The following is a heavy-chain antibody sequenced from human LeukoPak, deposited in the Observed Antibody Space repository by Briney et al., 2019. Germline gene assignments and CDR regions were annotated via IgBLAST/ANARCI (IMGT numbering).Heavy chain of an antibody. J-gene: IGHJ4*02. D-gene: IGHD3-10*01. Sequence: PGGSLRLSCAASGFTFSSYAMHWVRQAPGKGLEWVAVMSYDGSNKYYADSVKGRFTISRDNSKNTLYLQMNSLRAEDTAVYYCARDLYYYGSELPYYFDYWGQGTLVTVSS. CDR1: GFTFSSYA. V-gene: IGHV3-30*04. CDR2: MSYDGSNK. CDR3: ARDLYYYGSELPYYFDY.